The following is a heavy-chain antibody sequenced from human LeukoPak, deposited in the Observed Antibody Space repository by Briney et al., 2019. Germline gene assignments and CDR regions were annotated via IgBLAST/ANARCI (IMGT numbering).Heavy chain of an antibody. J-gene: IGHJ4*02. CDR1: GYTFTGYY. D-gene: IGHD4-11*01. CDR3: AGGETTVTLGDY. Sequence: GASVKVSCKASGYTFTGYYMHWVRRAPGQGLEWMGWINPNSGGTNYAQKFQGWVTMTRDTSISTAYMELSRLRSDDTAVYYCAGGETTVTLGDYWGQGTLVTVSS. CDR2: INPNSGGT. V-gene: IGHV1-2*04.